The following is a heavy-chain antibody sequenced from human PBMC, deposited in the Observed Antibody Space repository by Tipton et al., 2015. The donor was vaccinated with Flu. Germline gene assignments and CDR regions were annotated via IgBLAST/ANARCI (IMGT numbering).Heavy chain of an antibody. V-gene: IGHV4-34*01. CDR1: GGSFSGYY. J-gene: IGHJ2*01. Sequence: LRLSCAVCGGSFSGYYWSWIRQPPGKGLEWIGEIKHSGSTNYNPSLRSRVTISVDTSKNQFSRKLSSVTAADTAVYYCASRGAAAAPGWYFDLWGRGTLVTVSS. D-gene: IGHD6-13*01. CDR3: ASRGAAAAPGWYFDL. CDR2: IKHSGST.